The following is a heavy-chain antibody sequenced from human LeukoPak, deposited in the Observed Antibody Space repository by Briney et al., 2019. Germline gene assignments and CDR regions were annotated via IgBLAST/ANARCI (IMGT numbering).Heavy chain of an antibody. J-gene: IGHJ4*02. CDR3: ARDKNYYDSSGRRKVTDY. D-gene: IGHD3-22*01. CDR2: ISSSGNTI. CDR1: GFTFSSYE. V-gene: IGHV3-48*03. Sequence: GGSLRLSCAASGFTFSSYEMNWVRQAPGKGLEWVSYISSSGNTIYYADSVKGRFTISRDNAKNSLYLQMNSLRAEDTAIYYCARDKNYYDSSGRRKVTDYWGQGTLVTVSS.